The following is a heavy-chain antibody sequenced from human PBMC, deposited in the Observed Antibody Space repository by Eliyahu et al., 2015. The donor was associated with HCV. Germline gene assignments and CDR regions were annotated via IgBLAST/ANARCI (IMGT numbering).Heavy chain of an antibody. CDR1: GGSISSGGYX. J-gene: IGHJ4*02. D-gene: IGHD3-10*01. V-gene: IGHV4-31*03. CDR2: IYYSGST. Sequence: QVQLQESGPGLVKPSQXXSLXXTVXGGSISSGGYXWSWIRQHPGKGLEWIGYIYYSGSTYYNPSLKSRVTISVDTSKNQFSLKLSSVTAADTAVYYCAREYYGSGIGYWGQGTLVTVSS. CDR3: AREYYGSGIGY.